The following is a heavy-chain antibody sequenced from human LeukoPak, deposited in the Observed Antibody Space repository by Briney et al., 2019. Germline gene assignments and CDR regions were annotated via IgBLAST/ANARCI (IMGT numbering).Heavy chain of an antibody. Sequence: PGGSLRLSCAASGFTFSSFGMHWVRQAPGKGLEWVAIIWYDGSNKYYADSVKGRFTISRDNSRNTLFLQMSSLRADDMAMYYCARGMEFDPWGQGTLVTVSS. CDR2: IWYDGSNK. D-gene: IGHD2-8*01. V-gene: IGHV3-33*01. J-gene: IGHJ5*02. CDR3: ARGMEFDP. CDR1: GFTFSSFG.